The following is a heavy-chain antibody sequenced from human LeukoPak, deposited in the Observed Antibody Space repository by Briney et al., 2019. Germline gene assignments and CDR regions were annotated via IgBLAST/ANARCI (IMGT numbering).Heavy chain of an antibody. D-gene: IGHD6-13*01. J-gene: IGHJ4*02. Sequence: NRGESLKISCEGSGYSFPTYWIAWVRQMPGKGLEWMGIIFPINSDARYSPSFQGQVTISADKSISTAYLQWSSLKASDTAMYYCARKSLEAAGAFDYWGQGTLVTVSS. CDR3: ARKSLEAAGAFDY. CDR1: GYSFPTYW. CDR2: IFPINSDA. V-gene: IGHV5-51*01.